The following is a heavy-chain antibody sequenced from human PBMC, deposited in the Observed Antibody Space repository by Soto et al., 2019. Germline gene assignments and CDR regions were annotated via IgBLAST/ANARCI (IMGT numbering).Heavy chain of an antibody. CDR3: AKDIAVCGTEYFDC. V-gene: IGHV3-9*01. D-gene: IGHD6-19*01. J-gene: IGHJ4*02. Sequence: EVQLVESGGGLVQPGRSLRLSCAASGFTFDDYAMHWVRQAPGKGLEWDSGISWNSGSIGYADSVKGRFTISRDNAKNSLYLQMNSRRAEDKALYYRAKDIAVCGTEYFDCWAQGTVVAVYS. CDR2: ISWNSGSI. CDR1: GFTFDDYA.